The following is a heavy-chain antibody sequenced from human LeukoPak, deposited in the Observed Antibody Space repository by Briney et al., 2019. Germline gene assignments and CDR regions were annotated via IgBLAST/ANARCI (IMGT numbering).Heavy chain of an antibody. V-gene: IGHV1-69*01. CDR1: GGTFSSYA. CDR3: ARGDILTGYNK. J-gene: IGHJ4*02. D-gene: IGHD3-9*01. CDR2: IIPIFGNA. Sequence: SVKVSCKASGGTFSSYAIRWVRQAPGQGLEWMGGIIPIFGNANYVQKFQGRVTITADESTSTAYMELSSLRSEDTAVYYCARGDILTGYNKWGQGTLVTVSS.